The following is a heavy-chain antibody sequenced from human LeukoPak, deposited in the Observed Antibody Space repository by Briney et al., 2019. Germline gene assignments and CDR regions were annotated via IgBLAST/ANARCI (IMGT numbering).Heavy chain of an antibody. CDR1: GFTFSNAR. D-gene: IGHD3/OR15-3a*01. V-gene: IGHV3-15*01. J-gene: IGHJ1*01. CDR3: ATDGPLPLRNAEYLQH. Sequence: GGSLRLSSAASGFTFSNARMSWDRQAPGKGLEWVGRTISNTAGGTTEYAGRVTGRVAISTGASKNKLYLQRYKLKTEETAAYYCATDGPLPLRNAEYLQHWGQATLVTVSS. CDR2: TISNTAGGTT.